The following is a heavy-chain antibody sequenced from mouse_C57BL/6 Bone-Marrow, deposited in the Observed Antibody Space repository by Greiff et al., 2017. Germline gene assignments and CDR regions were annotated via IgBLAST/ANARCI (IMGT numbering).Heavy chain of an antibody. J-gene: IGHJ4*01. Sequence: EVMLVESEGGLVQPGSSMKLSCTASGFTFSDYYMAWVRQVPEKGLEWVANINYDGSSTYYLDPLKSRFIISRDNAKNILYLQMSSLKSEDTATYYCARVDYYSNSYYAMDYWGQGTSVTVAS. D-gene: IGHD2-5*01. CDR3: ARVDYYSNSYYAMDY. V-gene: IGHV5-16*01. CDR1: GFTFSDYY. CDR2: INYDGSST.